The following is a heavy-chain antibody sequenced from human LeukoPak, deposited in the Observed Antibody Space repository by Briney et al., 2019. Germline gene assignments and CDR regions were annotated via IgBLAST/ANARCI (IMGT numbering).Heavy chain of an antibody. CDR1: GGSISSYY. Sequence: PSETLSLTCTVSGGSISSYYWSWIRQPPGKGLEWIGYIHYSGSTDYNPSLKSRVTISVDTSKNQFSLKLSSVTAADTAVYYCARTLQRPIAAAGTWWFDPWGQGTLVTVSS. CDR3: ARTLQRPIAAAGTWWFDP. D-gene: IGHD6-13*01. V-gene: IGHV4-59*08. J-gene: IGHJ5*02. CDR2: IHYSGST.